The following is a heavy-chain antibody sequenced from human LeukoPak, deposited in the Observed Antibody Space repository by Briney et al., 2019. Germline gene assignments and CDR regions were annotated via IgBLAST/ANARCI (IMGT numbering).Heavy chain of an antibody. Sequence: SETLSLTCAVSGGSISSGGYSWSWIRQPPGKGLEWIGYIYHSGSTYYNPSLKSRVTISVDTSKNQFSLKLSSVTAADTAVYYCARATPYYYGMDVWGQGTTVTVSS. D-gene: IGHD4-17*01. CDR3: ARATPYYYGMDV. CDR1: GGSISSGGYS. V-gene: IGHV4-30-2*01. J-gene: IGHJ6*02. CDR2: IYHSGST.